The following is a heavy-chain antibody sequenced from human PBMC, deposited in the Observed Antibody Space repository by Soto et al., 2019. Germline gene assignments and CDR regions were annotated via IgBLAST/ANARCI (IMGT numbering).Heavy chain of an antibody. CDR3: VKDIHEQWLVSHFEY. D-gene: IGHD6-19*01. J-gene: IGHJ4*02. CDR1: GFTFESYA. V-gene: IGHV3-9*01. CDR2: ISWNSGSI. Sequence: EVQLVESGGGSVQPGRSLRLSCVASGFTFESYAMHWFRHVPGKGLEGVSGISWNSGSIGYDDSVKGRFTISRDNAQKSLYLEMNSMRVDDTAVYYCVKDIHEQWLVSHFEYWGEGALVTVSS.